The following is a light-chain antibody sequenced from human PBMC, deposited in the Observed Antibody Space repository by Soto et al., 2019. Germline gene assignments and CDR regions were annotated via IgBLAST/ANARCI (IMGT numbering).Light chain of an antibody. V-gene: IGKV3-15*01. J-gene: IGKJ1*01. CDR2: GAS. CDR3: QQYNNWPPT. CDR1: QSVSSN. Sequence: EIVMTQSPATLSLSPGERATLSCRATQSVSSNFAWYQQKRCQAPRLLIYGASTRATGIPARFSGSVSGTEVTLTISSLQSDDCAVYYCQQYNNWPPTFGQGTKVEIK.